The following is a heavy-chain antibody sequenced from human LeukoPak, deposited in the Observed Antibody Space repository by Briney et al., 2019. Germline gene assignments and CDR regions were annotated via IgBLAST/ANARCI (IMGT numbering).Heavy chain of an antibody. D-gene: IGHD3-22*01. CDR1: LFTFSSYA. J-gene: IGHJ4*02. V-gene: IGHV3-23*01. CDR3: AKSDYYDSSGYYYGSDY. Sequence: GGSLRLSRAASLFTFSSYAMTWVRQAPGKGLEGVSGISGSGGNTYYADSVRGRFTISRDNSKNTLYVQMNSLRAEDTAVYYCAKSDYYDSSGYYYGSDYWGQGTLVTVSS. CDR2: ISGSGGNT.